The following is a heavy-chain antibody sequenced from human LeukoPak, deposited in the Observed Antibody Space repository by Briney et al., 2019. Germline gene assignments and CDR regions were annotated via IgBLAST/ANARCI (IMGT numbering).Heavy chain of an antibody. CDR1: GCSLSSYY. CDR2: IYTSGST. D-gene: IGHD3-3*01. V-gene: IGHV4-4*07. CDR3: ARDPYDFWSGYSLSAGFDP. J-gene: IGHJ5*02. Sequence: WESLSLTCTVSGCSLSSYYRSWVRQPAGKGLEWIGCIYTSGSTNYNTSLKSRVTMSADTSKNQYSLKLSSVTAADTAVYYCARDPYDFWSGYSLSAGFDPWGQGTLVTVSS.